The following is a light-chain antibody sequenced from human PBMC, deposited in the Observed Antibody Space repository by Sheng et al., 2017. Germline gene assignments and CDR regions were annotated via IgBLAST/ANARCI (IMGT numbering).Light chain of an antibody. Sequence: EGVLTQSPAILSLSPGERATLSCGASQRVTSNVNWYQQKPGQVPRLVIYDASTRATGFPARFSGSGSGTDFTLTISRLEPEDFAVYYCQQRSNWPRSFGQGTKLEIK. V-gene: IGKV3-11*01. CDR1: QRVTSN. J-gene: IGKJ2*03. CDR3: QQRSNWPRS. CDR2: DAS.